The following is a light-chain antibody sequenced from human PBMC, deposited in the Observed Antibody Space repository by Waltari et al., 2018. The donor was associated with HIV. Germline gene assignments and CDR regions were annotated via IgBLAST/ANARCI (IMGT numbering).Light chain of an antibody. Sequence: QSALTQPASVSGSPGQSITISCTGTSTDVGNYKYVSWYQQYPGNAPKLIIYEVSLRPSGVSHRFSASKSGNTASLTISGLQAEDEADYYCSSYANSKTLVLFGGGTKLTVL. V-gene: IGLV2-14*01. CDR3: SSYANSKTLVL. CDR2: EVS. CDR1: STDVGNYKY. J-gene: IGLJ2*01.